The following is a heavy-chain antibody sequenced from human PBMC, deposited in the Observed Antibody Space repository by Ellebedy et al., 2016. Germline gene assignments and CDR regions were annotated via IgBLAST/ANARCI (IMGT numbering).Heavy chain of an antibody. J-gene: IGHJ6*02. Sequence: ASVKVSCKASGYTFTSYGISWVRQAPGQGLEWMGWISAYNGNTNYAQKLQGRVTMTTDTSTSTAYMELRSLRSDDTAVYYCARKLRGATRGYYYGMDVWGQGTTVTVSS. CDR2: ISAYNGNT. CDR1: GYTFTSYG. CDR3: ARKLRGATRGYYYGMDV. D-gene: IGHD1-26*01. V-gene: IGHV1-18*01.